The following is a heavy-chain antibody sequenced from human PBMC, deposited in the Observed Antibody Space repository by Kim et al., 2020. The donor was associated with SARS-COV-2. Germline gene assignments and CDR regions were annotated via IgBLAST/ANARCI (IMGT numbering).Heavy chain of an antibody. J-gene: IGHJ3*02. Sequence: PSLKSRVTMSVDTSKNQFSLKLSSVTDADTAVYYCARDLYDLWNYAFDIWGQGTMVTVSS. V-gene: IGHV4-4*07. CDR3: ARDLYDLWNYAFDI. D-gene: IGHD3-3*01.